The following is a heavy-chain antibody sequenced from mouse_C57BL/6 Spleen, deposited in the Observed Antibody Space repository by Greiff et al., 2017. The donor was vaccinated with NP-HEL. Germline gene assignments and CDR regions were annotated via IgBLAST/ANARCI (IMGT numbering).Heavy chain of an antibody. J-gene: IGHJ4*01. CDR3: AREGYGGYYAMDY. CDR1: GYTFTSYW. V-gene: IGHV1-55*01. D-gene: IGHD2-2*01. CDR2: IYPGSGST. Sequence: QVQLQQPGAELVKPGASVKMSCKASGYTFTSYWITWVKQRPGQGLEWIGDIYPGSGSTNYNEKFKSKATLTVATSSSTAYMQLSSLTSEDSAVYYCAREGYGGYYAMDYWGQGTSVTVSS.